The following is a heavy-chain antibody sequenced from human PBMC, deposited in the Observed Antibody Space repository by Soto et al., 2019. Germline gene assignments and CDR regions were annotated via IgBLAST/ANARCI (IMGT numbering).Heavy chain of an antibody. V-gene: IGHV3-23*01. CDR1: GFTFSSYA. CDR2: ISGSGGST. CDR3: AKGVLTGYYPELDAFDI. D-gene: IGHD3-9*01. J-gene: IGHJ3*02. Sequence: GGSLRLSCAASGFTFSSYAMSWVRQAPGKGLEWVSAISGSGGSTYYADSVKGRFTISRDNSKNTLYLQMNSLRAEDTAVYYCAKGVLTGYYPELDAFDIWGQGTMVTVSS.